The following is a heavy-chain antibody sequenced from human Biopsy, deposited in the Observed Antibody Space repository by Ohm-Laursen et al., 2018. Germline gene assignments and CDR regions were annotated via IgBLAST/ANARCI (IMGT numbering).Heavy chain of an antibody. CDR1: GGSISSDY. J-gene: IGHJ6*02. V-gene: IGHV4-59*01. D-gene: IGHD2/OR15-2a*01. CDR3: ARATNSTGWPYYYFYGMDV. CDR2: IYYSGST. Sequence: SVTLSLTCTVSGGSISSDYWSWIRQTPGQGLEWVGYIYYSGSTNYNPSLKSRVTISVDTSKNQFSLRLNSLTAAATAVYYCARATNSTGWPYYYFYGMDVWGQGTTVTVSS.